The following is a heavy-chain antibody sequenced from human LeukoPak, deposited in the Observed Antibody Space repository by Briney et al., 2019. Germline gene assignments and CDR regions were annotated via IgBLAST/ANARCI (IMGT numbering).Heavy chain of an antibody. V-gene: IGHV1-8*01. Sequence: ASVKVSCKASGYTFTSYDINWVRQATGQGLEWMGWMNPNGGNTGYAQKFQGRVTMTRNTSISTAYMELSSLRSEDTAVYYCATANSGSYYGRAFDIWGQGTMVTVSS. CDR1: GYTFTSYD. D-gene: IGHD1-26*01. J-gene: IGHJ3*02. CDR2: MNPNGGNT. CDR3: ATANSGSYYGRAFDI.